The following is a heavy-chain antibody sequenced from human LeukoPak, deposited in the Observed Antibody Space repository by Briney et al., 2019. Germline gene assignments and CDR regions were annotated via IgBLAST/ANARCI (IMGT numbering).Heavy chain of an antibody. CDR1: GFTFSTYS. J-gene: IGHJ3*02. CDR2: ISSTSSYT. V-gene: IGHV3-21*04. CDR3: ASAPLGFLEGGAFDI. Sequence: GGSLRLSCAASGFTFSTYSMDWVRQAPGMGLEWVASISSTSSYTYYTDSVKGRFTISRDNSKNTLYLQMNSLRAEDTAVYYCASAPLGFLEGGAFDIWGQGTMVTVSS. D-gene: IGHD3-3*01.